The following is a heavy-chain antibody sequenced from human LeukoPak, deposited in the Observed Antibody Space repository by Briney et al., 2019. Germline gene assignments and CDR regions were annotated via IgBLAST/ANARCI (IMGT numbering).Heavy chain of an antibody. D-gene: IGHD3-22*01. CDR1: GGSFSGYY. V-gene: IGHV4-34*01. J-gene: IGHJ4*02. Sequence: PSETLSLTCAVYGGSFSGYYWSWIRQPPGKGLEWIGEINHSGSTNYNPSLKSRVTISVDTSKNQFSLKLSSVTAADTAVYYCARVGYDSSGYKGFDYWGQGTLVTVSS. CDR3: ARVGYDSSGYKGFDY. CDR2: INHSGST.